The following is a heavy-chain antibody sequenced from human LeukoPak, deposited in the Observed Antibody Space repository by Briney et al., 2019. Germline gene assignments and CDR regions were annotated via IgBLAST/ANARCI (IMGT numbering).Heavy chain of an antibody. CDR1: GFTFSSYG. Sequence: GGSLRLSCAASGFTFSSYGMSWVRQAPGKGLEWVSAISGSGGSTYYTDSVKGRFTISRDNSKNTLYLQRNSLRAEDTAIYYCARDERLLSFLKWGQGTLVTVSS. J-gene: IGHJ4*02. V-gene: IGHV3-23*01. CDR3: ARDERLLSFLK. CDR2: ISGSGGST. D-gene: IGHD3-3*01.